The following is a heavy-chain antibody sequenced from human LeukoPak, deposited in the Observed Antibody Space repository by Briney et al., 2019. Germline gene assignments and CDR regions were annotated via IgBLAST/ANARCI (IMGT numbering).Heavy chain of an antibody. CDR3: TRESESYHGNDY. D-gene: IGHD3-10*01. CDR1: EYIFTGYY. CDR2: INPNNGAT. J-gene: IGHJ4*02. Sequence: ASVKVSCKASEYIFTGYYMHWVRQAPGQGLEWMGRINPNNGATNYAQKFQGRVTITGDTSINTAYMELSSLRSDDTAVYYCTRESESYHGNDYWGQGTLVTVSS. V-gene: IGHV1-2*06.